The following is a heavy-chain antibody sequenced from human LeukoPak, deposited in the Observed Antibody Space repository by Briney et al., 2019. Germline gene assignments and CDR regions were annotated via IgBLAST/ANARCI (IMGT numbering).Heavy chain of an antibody. Sequence: ASVKVSCKASGGTFSSYAISWVRQAPGQGLEWMGWINTNTGNPTYAQGFTGRFVFSLDTSVSTAYLQISSLKAEDTAVYYCASKFYDSSGYPHWYYYYYMDVWGKGTTVTVSS. V-gene: IGHV7-4-1*02. CDR2: INTNTGNP. CDR3: ASKFYDSSGYPHWYYYYYMDV. CDR1: GGTFSSYA. D-gene: IGHD3-22*01. J-gene: IGHJ6*03.